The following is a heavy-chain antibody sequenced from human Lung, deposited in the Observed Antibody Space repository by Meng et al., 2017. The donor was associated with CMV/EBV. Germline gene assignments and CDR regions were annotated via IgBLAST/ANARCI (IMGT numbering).Heavy chain of an antibody. Sequence: GESLKISCAASGFTFTNYAMHWVRQAPGKGLEWVAFISYDGTNENYADSVKGRFTISRDNSKNSLYLQMNSLRAEDTAMYYCASDYGSGNSGNFHFDYWGQGXLVTVSS. CDR2: ISYDGTNE. J-gene: IGHJ4*02. D-gene: IGHD3-10*01. CDR1: GFTFTNYA. V-gene: IGHV3-30-3*01. CDR3: ASDYGSGNSGNFHFDY.